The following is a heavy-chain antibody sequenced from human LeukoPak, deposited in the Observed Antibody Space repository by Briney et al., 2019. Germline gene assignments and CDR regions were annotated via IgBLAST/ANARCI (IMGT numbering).Heavy chain of an antibody. J-gene: IGHJ4*02. CDR2: IKFDGSEK. V-gene: IGHV3-7*01. CDR1: GFTFSTYW. D-gene: IGHD2-15*01. CDR3: TRGGGNFDY. Sequence: GGSLRLSCAASGFTFSTYWMNWVRQAPGKGLEWVANIKFDGSEKYYVDSVKGRFTISRDHTKNSLYLQMNSLRAEDTAMYYCTRGGGNFDYWGQGTLVTVSS.